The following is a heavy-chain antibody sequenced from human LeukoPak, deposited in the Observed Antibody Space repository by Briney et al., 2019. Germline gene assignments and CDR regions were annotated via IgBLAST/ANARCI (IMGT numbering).Heavy chain of an antibody. D-gene: IGHD2-15*01. CDR3: AKDMQRYCSGGSCHYFDY. CDR1: GFTFSSFA. CDR2: ISGSGGST. Sequence: GGSLRLSCEASGFTFSSFAVSWVRQAPGKGLEWVSGISGSGGSTYYADSVKGRFTISRDNSKKTLYLQMNYLRAEDTAVYYCAKDMQRYCSGGSCHYFDYWGQGALVTVSS. V-gene: IGHV3-23*01. J-gene: IGHJ4*02.